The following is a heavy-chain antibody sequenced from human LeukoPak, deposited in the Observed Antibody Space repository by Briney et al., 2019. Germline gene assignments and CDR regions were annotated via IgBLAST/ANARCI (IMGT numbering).Heavy chain of an antibody. CDR3: ARACSSTSCYATLDY. CDR2: IYYSGST. Sequence: PSQTLSLTCTVSVGSISSGGYYWSWIRQHPGEGLEWLGYIYYSGSTYYHPSLKSRVTISVDTSKNQFSLKLSSVTAADTAVYYCARACSSTSCYATLDYWGQGTLVTVSS. D-gene: IGHD2-2*01. J-gene: IGHJ4*02. CDR1: VGSISSGGYY. V-gene: IGHV4-31*03.